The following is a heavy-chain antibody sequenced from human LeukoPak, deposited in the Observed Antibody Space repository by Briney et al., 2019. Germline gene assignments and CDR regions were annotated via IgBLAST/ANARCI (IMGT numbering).Heavy chain of an antibody. CDR2: IYYRGST. J-gene: IGHJ4*02. Sequence: SETLSLTCTVSGGSISSYYWSWVRQPPGKGLEWIGYIYYRGSTNYNPSLKSRVTISVDTSKNQFSLKLSSVTAADTAVYYCARHAATSRKQSYYFDYWGQGTLVTVSS. D-gene: IGHD6-25*01. CDR1: GGSISSYY. V-gene: IGHV4-59*08. CDR3: ARHAATSRKQSYYFDY.